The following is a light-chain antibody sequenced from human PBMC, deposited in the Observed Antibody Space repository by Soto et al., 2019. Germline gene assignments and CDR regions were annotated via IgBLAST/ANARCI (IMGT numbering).Light chain of an antibody. J-gene: IGLJ3*02. CDR2: EVT. V-gene: IGLV2-14*01. CDR1: SRDVGGYNY. Sequence: QSALTQPASVSGSPGQSIPISCTGTSRDVGGYNYVSWYQQHPGKAPKLMICEVTNRPSGVSNRFSGSKSGNTASLTISGLQAEDEADYCCSSYTSSYTWVFGGGTKLTVL. CDR3: SSYTSSYTWV.